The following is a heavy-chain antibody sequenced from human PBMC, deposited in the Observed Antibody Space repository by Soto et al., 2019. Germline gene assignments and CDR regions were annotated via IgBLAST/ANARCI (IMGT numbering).Heavy chain of an antibody. CDR2: ISYDGSNI. V-gene: IGHV3-30-3*01. J-gene: IGHJ4*02. CDR3: ARDLAGYSMLYYFDY. Sequence: QVQLVESGGGVVQPGRSLRLSCAASGFTFSSYAMHWVRQAPGKGLEWVAVISYDGSNIYYADSVKGRFTISRDNSKNTLYLQMNSLRAEDTAVYYCARDLAGYSMLYYFDYWGQGTLVTVSS. D-gene: IGHD2-15*01. CDR1: GFTFSSYA.